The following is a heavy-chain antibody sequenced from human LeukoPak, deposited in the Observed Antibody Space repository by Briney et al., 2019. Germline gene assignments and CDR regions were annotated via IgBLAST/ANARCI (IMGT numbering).Heavy chain of an antibody. V-gene: IGHV3-23*01. Sequence: GGSLRLSCAASGFTFDDYGMSWVRQAPGKGLEWVSAISGSGGSTYYADSVKGRFTISRDNSKNTLYLQMNSLRAEDTAVYYCAKEDYYDSSGYRGYWGQGTLVTVSS. CDR3: AKEDYYDSSGYRGY. D-gene: IGHD3-22*01. CDR1: GFTFDDYG. CDR2: ISGSGGST. J-gene: IGHJ4*02.